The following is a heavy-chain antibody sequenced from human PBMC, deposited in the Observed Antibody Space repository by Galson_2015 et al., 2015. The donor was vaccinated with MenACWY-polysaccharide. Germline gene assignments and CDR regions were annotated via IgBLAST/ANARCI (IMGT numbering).Heavy chain of an antibody. J-gene: IGHJ6*03. CDR2: IRSKAYGGTT. Sequence: SLRLSCAASGFTFGDYAMSWFRQAPGKGLEWVGFIRSKAYGGTTEYAASVKGRFTISRDDSKSIAYLQMNSLKTEDTAVYYCTREAISGTFWSGYYSAYYYYYMDVWGTGTTVTVSS. D-gene: IGHD3-3*01. V-gene: IGHV3-49*03. CDR1: GFTFGDYA. CDR3: TREAISGTFWSGYYSAYYYYYMDV.